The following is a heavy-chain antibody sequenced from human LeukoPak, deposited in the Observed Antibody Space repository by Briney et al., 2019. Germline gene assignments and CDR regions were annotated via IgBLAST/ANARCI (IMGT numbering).Heavy chain of an antibody. CDR2: ISSSSNYI. V-gene: IGHV3-21*01. CDR1: EFTFSSYS. J-gene: IGHJ4*02. D-gene: IGHD3-10*01. CDR3: ARREDYYGSGVDY. Sequence: GGSLRLSCAASEFTFSSYSMNWVRQAPGKGLEWVSSISSSSNYIYYADSVKGRFTISRDNAKNTLYLQMNSLRAEDTAVYYCARREDYYGSGVDYWGQGTLVTVSS.